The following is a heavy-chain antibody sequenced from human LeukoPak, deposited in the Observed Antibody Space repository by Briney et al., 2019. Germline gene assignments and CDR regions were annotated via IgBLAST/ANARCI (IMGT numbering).Heavy chain of an antibody. Sequence: GASVKVSCKASGYTFTGYYMHWVRQAPGQGLEWMGWINPNSGGTNYAQKLQGRVTMTRDTSISTAYMELSRLRSDDTAVYYCAISGWYHNIDLDYWGQGTLVTVSS. D-gene: IGHD6-19*01. CDR3: AISGWYHNIDLDY. CDR2: INPNSGGT. CDR1: GYTFTGYY. V-gene: IGHV1-2*02. J-gene: IGHJ4*02.